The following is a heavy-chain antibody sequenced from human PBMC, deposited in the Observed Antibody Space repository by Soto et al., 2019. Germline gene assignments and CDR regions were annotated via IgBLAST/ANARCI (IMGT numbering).Heavy chain of an antibody. V-gene: IGHV4-4*02. J-gene: IGHJ4*02. CDR1: GDSMTRSVW. Sequence: SETLTLTCTVSGDSMTRSVWWTWVRQPPGKGLEWIGEVFHTGNTNYNPSLKSRVTMSVDKSTNEFSLKVTSVTAADTAIYYCARKAWVRFDYWGQGALVTVSS. D-gene: IGHD7-27*01. CDR2: VFHTGNT. CDR3: ARKAWVRFDY.